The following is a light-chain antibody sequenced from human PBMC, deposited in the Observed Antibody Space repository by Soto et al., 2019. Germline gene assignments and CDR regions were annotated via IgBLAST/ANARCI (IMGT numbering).Light chain of an antibody. V-gene: IGLV1-40*01. CDR1: SSNIGAGYD. J-gene: IGLJ1*01. CDR3: QSYDSSLSGWV. Sequence: QSVLTQPPSVSGAPGQRVTISCTGSSSNIGAGYDVHWYQQLPGTAPKLLIYGNSNRPSEVPDRFSGSKSGTSASLAITGLQAEDEADYYYQSYDSSLSGWVFGTGTKLTVL. CDR2: GNS.